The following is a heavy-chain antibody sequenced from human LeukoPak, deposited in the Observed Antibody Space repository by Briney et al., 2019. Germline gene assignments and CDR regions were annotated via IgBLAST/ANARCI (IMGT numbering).Heavy chain of an antibody. J-gene: IGHJ6*02. CDR2: ISSSSSTI. V-gene: IGHV3-48*04. CDR3: ARGEGDYEILTGYPLMVPFHGMDV. Sequence: GGSLRLSCAASGFTFSSYSMNWVRQAPGKGLEWVSYISSSSSTIYYADSVKGRFTISRDNAKNSLYLEMNSLRAEDTAVYYCARGEGDYEILTGYPLMVPFHGMDVWGQGTTVTVSS. CDR1: GFTFSSYS. D-gene: IGHD3-9*01.